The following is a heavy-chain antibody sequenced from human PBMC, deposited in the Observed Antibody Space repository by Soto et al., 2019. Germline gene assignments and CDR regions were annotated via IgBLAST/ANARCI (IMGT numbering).Heavy chain of an antibody. D-gene: IGHD4-17*01. Sequence: SVKVSCKASGYTFTSYYMHWVRQAPGQGLEWMGGIIPIFGTANYAQKFQGRVTITADESTSTAYMELSSLRSEDTAVYYCARSYGDYVPYYSDYWGQGTLVTVSS. V-gene: IGHV1-69*13. CDR2: IIPIFGTA. CDR3: ARSYGDYVPYYSDY. CDR1: GYTFTSYY. J-gene: IGHJ4*02.